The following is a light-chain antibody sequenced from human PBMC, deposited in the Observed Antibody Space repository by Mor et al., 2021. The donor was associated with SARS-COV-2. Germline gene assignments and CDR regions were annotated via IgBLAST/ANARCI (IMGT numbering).Light chain of an antibody. Sequence: SKNVHWYQQRPGQPPMLVVHDDSDRPSGIPERVSGSNSGNMATLTIRRVEAGDEADYYCQVWDSARDHSGVFGGGTKLT. V-gene: IGLV3-21*02. CDR2: DDS. CDR3: QVWDSARDHSGV. CDR1: SKN. J-gene: IGLJ3*02.